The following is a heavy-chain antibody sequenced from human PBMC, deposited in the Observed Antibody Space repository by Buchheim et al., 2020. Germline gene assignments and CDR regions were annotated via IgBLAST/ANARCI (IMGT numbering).Heavy chain of an antibody. V-gene: IGHV3-30-3*01. Sequence: QVQLVESGGGVVQPGRSLRLSCAASGFIFSTYAMHWVRQAPGKGLEWVAFVSYDGSNKYYRDSLKGRFTISRDNSKNTLYLQMNSLRAEDTAVYYCARDPSSSGLDYGGQGTL. CDR2: VSYDGSNK. CDR1: GFIFSTYA. D-gene: IGHD6-6*01. J-gene: IGHJ4*02. CDR3: ARDPSSSGLDY.